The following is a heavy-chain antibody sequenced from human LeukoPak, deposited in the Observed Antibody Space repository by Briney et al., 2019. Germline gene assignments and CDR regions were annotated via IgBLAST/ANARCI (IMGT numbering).Heavy chain of an antibody. V-gene: IGHV4-4*07. CDR2: IYTSGST. J-gene: IGHJ5*02. CDR3: ARVHDFWSGPNWFDP. D-gene: IGHD3-3*01. CDR1: GGSISSYY. Sequence: KSSETLSLTCTVSGGSISSYYWSWIRQPAGKGLEWIGRIYTSGSTNYNPSLKSRVTMSVDTPKNQFSLKLSSVTAADTAVYYCARVHDFWSGPNWFDPWGQGTLVTVSS.